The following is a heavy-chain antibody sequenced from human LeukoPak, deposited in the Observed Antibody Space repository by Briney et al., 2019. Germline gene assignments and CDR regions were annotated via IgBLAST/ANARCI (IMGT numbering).Heavy chain of an antibody. CDR1: GYTFTSYY. CDR2: INPSGGST. CDR3: ARETQGRYCSGGSCYPNWFDP. Sequence: ASVKVSCKASGYTFTSYYMHWVRQAPGQGLEWMGIINPSGGSTSYAQKFQGRVTMTRDMSTSTVYMELSSLRSEDTAVYYCARETQGRYCSGGSCYPNWFDPWGQGTLVTVS. D-gene: IGHD2-15*01. V-gene: IGHV1-46*01. J-gene: IGHJ5*02.